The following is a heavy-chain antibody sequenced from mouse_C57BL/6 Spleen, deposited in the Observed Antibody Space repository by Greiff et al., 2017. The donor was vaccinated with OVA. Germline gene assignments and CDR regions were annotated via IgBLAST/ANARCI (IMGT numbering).Heavy chain of an antibody. CDR3: ARGGTRRYFDV. J-gene: IGHJ1*03. CDR1: GYSITSGYY. CDR2: ISYDGSN. D-gene: IGHD3-3*01. Sequence: EVQLKVSGPGLVKPSQSLSLTCSVTGYSITSGYYWNWIRQFPGNKLEWMGYISYDGSNNYNPSLKNRISITRDTSKNQFFLKLNSVTTEDTATYYCARGGTRRYFDVWGTGTTVTVSS. V-gene: IGHV3-6*01.